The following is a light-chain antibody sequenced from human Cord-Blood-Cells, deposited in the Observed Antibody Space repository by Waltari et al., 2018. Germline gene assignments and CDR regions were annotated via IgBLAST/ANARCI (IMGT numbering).Light chain of an antibody. CDR3: QQYDNLPPQFT. Sequence: DIQMTQSPSSLSASVGDRVTITCQASQDISNYLNWYQQEPGKAPKLLIYDASNLETGVPSRFSGRGAGTDFTFTISSLQPEDIATYYCQQYDNLPPQFTFGPGTKVDIK. J-gene: IGKJ3*01. CDR2: DAS. V-gene: IGKV1-33*01. CDR1: QDISNY.